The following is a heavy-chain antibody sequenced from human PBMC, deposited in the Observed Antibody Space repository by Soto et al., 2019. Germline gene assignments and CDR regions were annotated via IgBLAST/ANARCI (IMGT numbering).Heavy chain of an antibody. J-gene: IGHJ4*02. D-gene: IGHD1-1*01. CDR1: GGSVSSGSYY. V-gene: IGHV4-61*01. CDR3: ARDRGTGTQ. Sequence: PSETVSLTCTVSGGSVSSGSYYWSWIRQPPGKGLEWIGYIYYSGSTNYNPSLKSRVTISVDTSKNQFSLKLSSVTAADTAVYYCARDRGTGTQWGQGTLVTSPQ. CDR2: IYYSGST.